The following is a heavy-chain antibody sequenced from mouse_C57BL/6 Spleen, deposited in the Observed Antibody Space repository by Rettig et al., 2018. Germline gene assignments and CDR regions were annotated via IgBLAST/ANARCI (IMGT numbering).Heavy chain of an antibody. CDR3: ARAIYYDSAWFAY. D-gene: IGHD2-4*01. CDR2: INPNNGGT. V-gene: IGHV1-18*01. Sequence: GKSLEWIGDINPNNGGTIYNQKFKGKATLTVDKSSSTAYMELRSLTSEDTAVYFCARAIYYDSAWFAYWGQGTLVTVSA. J-gene: IGHJ3*01.